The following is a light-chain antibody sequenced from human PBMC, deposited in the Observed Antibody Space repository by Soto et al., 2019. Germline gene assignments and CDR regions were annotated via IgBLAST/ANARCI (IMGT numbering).Light chain of an antibody. CDR2: DVT. CDR1: SNDVGGYDY. Sequence: QSALTQPRSVSGSPGQSVTISCTGTSNDVGGYDYVSWYQQYPGNAPTYILYDVTKRPSGVPDRFSGSKSGNTASLTISGLQADDEADYYCCSYAGNYTFFGGGTKVTVL. CDR3: CSYAGNYTF. V-gene: IGLV2-11*01. J-gene: IGLJ2*01.